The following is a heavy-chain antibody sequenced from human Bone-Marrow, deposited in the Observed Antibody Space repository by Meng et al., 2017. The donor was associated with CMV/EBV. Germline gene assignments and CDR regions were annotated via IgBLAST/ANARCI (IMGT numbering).Heavy chain of an antibody. V-gene: IGHV1-69*05. Sequence: SVKVSCKASGGTFKIYAINWVRQASGQGLEWMGGIIPVFGTANFAQKFQGRLTITTDESTSTAYMELSSLRSEDTAVYYCARAWTMIVGVNYYYYGMDVWGQGTTVTVSS. CDR1: GGTFKIYA. J-gene: IGHJ6*02. D-gene: IGHD3-22*01. CDR3: ARAWTMIVGVNYYYYGMDV. CDR2: IIPVFGTA.